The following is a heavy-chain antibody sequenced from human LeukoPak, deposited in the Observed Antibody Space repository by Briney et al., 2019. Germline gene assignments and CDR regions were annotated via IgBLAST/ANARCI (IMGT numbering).Heavy chain of an antibody. CDR1: GFTFSDYY. V-gene: IGHV3-11*04. Sequence: GGSLRLSCAASGFTFSDYYMSWIRQAPVKGLEWVSDISSSGSSIYYADSVKGRFTISRDNAKKSLYLQMNSLRAEDTAVYYCARGYDSSGYSYGVANYWGQGTLVTVSS. CDR3: ARGYDSSGYSYGVANY. CDR2: ISSSGSSI. D-gene: IGHD3-22*01. J-gene: IGHJ4*02.